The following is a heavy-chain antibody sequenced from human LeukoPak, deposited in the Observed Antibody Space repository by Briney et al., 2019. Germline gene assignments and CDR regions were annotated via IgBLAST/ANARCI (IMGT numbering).Heavy chain of an antibody. CDR2: IYSGGST. CDR1: GFTVSSSY. CDR3: ARTRYPAYYYDSSGYQFDY. J-gene: IGHJ4*02. V-gene: IGHV3-66*01. D-gene: IGHD3-22*01. Sequence: PGGSLRLSCAASGFTVSSSYMSWVRQAPGKGLEWVSVIYSGGSTYYADSVKGRFTISRDNSKNTLYLQMNSLRAEDTAVYYCARTRYPAYYYDSSGYQFDYWGQGTLVTVSS.